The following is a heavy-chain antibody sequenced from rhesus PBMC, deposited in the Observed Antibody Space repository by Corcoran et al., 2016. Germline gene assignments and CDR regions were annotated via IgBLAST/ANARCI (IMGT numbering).Heavy chain of an antibody. V-gene: IGHV4-73*01. CDR2: IYGNSAST. CDR1: GGSISGYYY. D-gene: IGHD4-29*01. CDR3: ARGSSYSYYGLDS. Sequence: QVKLQQWGEGLVKPSETLSLTCAVYGGSISGYYYWSWIRQPPGKGLEWIGYIYGNSASTNYNPSLTNRVTISKDTSQNQFSLKLSSVAAADTAVYYCARGSSYSYYGLDSWGQGVVVTVSS. J-gene: IGHJ6*01.